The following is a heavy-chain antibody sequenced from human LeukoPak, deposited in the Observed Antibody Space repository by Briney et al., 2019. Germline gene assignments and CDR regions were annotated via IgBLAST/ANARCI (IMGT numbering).Heavy chain of an antibody. V-gene: IGHV3-7*01. Sequence: GGSLRLSCAASGFTFSDYWMTWVRQAPGKGLEWVANIKQDGSEKSYMDSVKGRFTISRDNAKNSLYLEMNSLTAEDTAVYYCARDMTYYDSRSYFDALDIWGQGTMVTVSS. CDR2: IKQDGSEK. CDR3: ARDMTYYDSRSYFDALDI. J-gene: IGHJ3*02. D-gene: IGHD3-22*01. CDR1: GFTFSDYW.